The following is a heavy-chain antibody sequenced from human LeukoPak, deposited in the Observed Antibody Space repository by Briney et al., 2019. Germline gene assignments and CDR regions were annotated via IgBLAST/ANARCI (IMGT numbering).Heavy chain of an antibody. D-gene: IGHD5-18*01. CDR3: ASRGYSYDDYYYGMDV. CDR1: GVTLSSYA. V-gene: IGHV3-23*01. J-gene: IGHJ6*02. CDR2: ISSSGSGGNT. Sequence: GSLRLSCAASGVTLSSYAMSWARQAPGKGLEWVSGISSSGSGGNTYYADSVKGRFTISRDNSKNTLYLQMNSLRAEDTAVYYCASRGYSYDDYYYGMDVWGQGTTVTVSS.